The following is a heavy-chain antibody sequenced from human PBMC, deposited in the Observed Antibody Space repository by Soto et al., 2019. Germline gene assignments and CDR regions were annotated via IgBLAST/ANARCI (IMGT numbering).Heavy chain of an antibody. J-gene: IGHJ6*02. CDR3: ASGGYISGYYPAPVYYGMDV. CDR1: GGTFSSYA. CDR2: IIPICGTA. V-gene: IGHV1-69*01. Sequence: QVQLVQSGAEVKKPGASVKVSCKASGGTFSSYAISWVRQAPGQGLEWMGGIIPICGTANYAQKFQGRVTITADESTSTAYMELRSLRSEDTAVYYCASGGYISGYYPAPVYYGMDVWGQGTTVTVSS. D-gene: IGHD3-22*01.